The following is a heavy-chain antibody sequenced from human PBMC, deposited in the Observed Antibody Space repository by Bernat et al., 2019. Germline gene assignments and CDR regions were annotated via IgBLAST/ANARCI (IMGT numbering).Heavy chain of an antibody. J-gene: IGHJ4*02. CDR3: ARGRYYYDISLDY. CDR1: GFTFSTYW. D-gene: IGHD3-22*01. Sequence: EVQLVESGGGLVQPGGSLRLSCAASGFTFSTYWMHWVRQALGKGLVWVSCINSDGSSTSYADSVKGRFTIYRDNAQNTLYLKMNSRRAEDTAVYYCARGRYYYDISLDYWGQGTLVTVPS. V-gene: IGHV3-74*01. CDR2: INSDGSST.